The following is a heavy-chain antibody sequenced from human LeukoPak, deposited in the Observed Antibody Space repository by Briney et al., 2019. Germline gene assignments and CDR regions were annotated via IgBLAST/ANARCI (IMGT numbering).Heavy chain of an antibody. CDR3: ARVIGSGYRYWYFDL. V-gene: IGHV4-38-2*01. J-gene: IGHJ2*01. D-gene: IGHD3-22*01. CDR1: GYSISSGYY. CDR2: IYHSGST. Sequence: KPSETLSLTCAVSGYSISSGYYWGWIRQPPGKGLEWIGSIYHSGSTYYNPSLKSRVTISVDTSKNQFSLKLSSVTAADTAVYYCARVIGSGYRYWYFDLWGRGTLVTVSS.